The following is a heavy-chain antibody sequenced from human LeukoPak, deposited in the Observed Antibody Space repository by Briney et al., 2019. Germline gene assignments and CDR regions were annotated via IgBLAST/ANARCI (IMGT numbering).Heavy chain of an antibody. CDR2: ISSSSSYI. D-gene: IGHD5/OR15-5a*01. Sequence: GGSLRLSCAASGFTFSSYSMNWVRQAPGKGLEWVSSISSSSSYIYYADSVKGRFTISRDNAKNSLYLQMNSLRVEDTAVYYCARDLRMTLSHDAFDIWGQGTMVTVS. V-gene: IGHV3-21*01. CDR3: ARDLRMTLSHDAFDI. J-gene: IGHJ3*02. CDR1: GFTFSSYS.